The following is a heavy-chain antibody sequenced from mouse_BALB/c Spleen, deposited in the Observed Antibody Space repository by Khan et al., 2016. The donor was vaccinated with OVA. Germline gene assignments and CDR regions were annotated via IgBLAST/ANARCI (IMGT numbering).Heavy chain of an antibody. D-gene: IGHD2-13*01. CDR3: ARENDYVITCYSMDY. V-gene: IGHV1S41*01. CDR1: GYTFTSYW. Sequence: DLVKPGASVKLSCKASGYTFTSYWINWIKQRPGQGLEWIGRIAPGSGSSSYNEMFKGKATLTLDTSSSTAYIQLSSLSSEDSAVYFCARENDYVITCYSMDYWGQGTSVTVSS. J-gene: IGHJ4*01. CDR2: IAPGSGSS.